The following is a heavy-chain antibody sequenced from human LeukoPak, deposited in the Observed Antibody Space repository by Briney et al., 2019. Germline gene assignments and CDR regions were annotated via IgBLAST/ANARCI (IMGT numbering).Heavy chain of an antibody. V-gene: IGHV1-2*02. Sequence: GASVKVSCKASGYTFTGYYMHWVRQAPGQGLEWMGWINPNSGGTNYAQKFQGRVTMTRDTSISTAYMELSRLRSDDTAVYYCAREYYGSGSYYTWSDPWGQGTLVTVSS. J-gene: IGHJ5*02. D-gene: IGHD3-10*01. CDR3: AREYYGSGSYYTWSDP. CDR2: INPNSGGT. CDR1: GYTFTGYY.